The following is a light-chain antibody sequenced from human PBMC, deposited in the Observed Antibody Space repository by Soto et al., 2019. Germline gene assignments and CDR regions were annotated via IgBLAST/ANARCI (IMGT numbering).Light chain of an antibody. Sequence: IVITQSPATLSVSPGERATLSCRASQNIYSNVAWYQQRPGQAPRLLIYRAPTRATGIPARLSGSGSGTEFTLTISSLQSEDSTVYSCLQYHNLWAFGQGTKVDIK. CDR2: RAP. J-gene: IGKJ1*01. CDR1: QNIYSN. CDR3: LQYHNLWA. V-gene: IGKV3-15*01.